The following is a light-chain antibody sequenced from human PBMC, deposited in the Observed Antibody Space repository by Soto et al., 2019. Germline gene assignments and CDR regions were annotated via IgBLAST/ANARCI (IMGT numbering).Light chain of an antibody. Sequence: DIQLTQSPSFLSASVGDRVTVSCRASQDISTSLAWFQQKAGKVPQLLVYPASTLQDGVPSRVSGSGSGTYFTLTINNLQAADFATDYCQHLRSYPFSFGQRTKLDI. J-gene: IGKJ2*03. CDR1: QDISTS. CDR3: QHLRSYPFS. V-gene: IGKV1-9*01. CDR2: PAS.